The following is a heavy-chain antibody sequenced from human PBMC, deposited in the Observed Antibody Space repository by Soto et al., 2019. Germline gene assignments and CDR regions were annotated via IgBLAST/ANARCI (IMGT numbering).Heavy chain of an antibody. CDR2: IYYSGST. J-gene: IGHJ6*02. D-gene: IGHD6-19*01. CDR1: GGSISSSSYY. V-gene: IGHV4-39*01. CDR3: ARHLTRGGQWLVPYYYYGMDV. Sequence: PSETLSLTCTVSGGSISSSSYYWGWIRQPPGKGLEWIGSIYYSGSTYYNPSLKSRVTTSVDTSKNQFSLKLSSVTAADTAVYYCARHLTRGGQWLVPYYYYGMDVWGQGTTVTVSS.